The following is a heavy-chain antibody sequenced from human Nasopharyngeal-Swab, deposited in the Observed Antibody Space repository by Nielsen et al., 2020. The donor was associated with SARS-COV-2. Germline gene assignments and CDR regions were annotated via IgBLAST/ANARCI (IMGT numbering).Heavy chain of an antibody. D-gene: IGHD3-22*01. CDR1: GFTFSRYT. CDR2: ISYAGSNK. CDR3: ASNPLDSSGYYYAFHY. J-gene: IGHJ4*02. V-gene: IGHV3-30-3*01. Sequence: GESLKISCAASGFTFSRYTMHWVRQAPGKGLEWVAVISYAGSNKYYADSVKGRFTISSDISKTPLYLQMNSLRAEDTAVFYCASNPLDSSGYYYAFHYWGRGTLVTVSS.